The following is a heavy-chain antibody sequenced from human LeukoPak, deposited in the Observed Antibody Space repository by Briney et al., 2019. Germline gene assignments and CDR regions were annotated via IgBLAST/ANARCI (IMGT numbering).Heavy chain of an antibody. D-gene: IGHD2-2*02. CDR1: GGSISNYY. J-gene: IGHJ5*02. CDR3: ARVVVPAAIVYNWFDP. V-gene: IGHV4-59*01. Sequence: PSETLSLTCTVSGGSISNYYWSWIRQPPGKGLEWIGYIYYSGSTNYNPSLKSRVTISVDTSKNQFSLKLSSVTAADTAVYYCARVVVPAAIVYNWFDPWGQGTLVTVSS. CDR2: IYYSGST.